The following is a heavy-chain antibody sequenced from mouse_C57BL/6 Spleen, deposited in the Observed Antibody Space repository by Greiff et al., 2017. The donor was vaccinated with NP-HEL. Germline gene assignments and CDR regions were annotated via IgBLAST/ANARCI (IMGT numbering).Heavy chain of an antibody. CDR1: GFTFSDYY. CDR2: INYDGSST. Sequence: EVNLVESEGGLVQPGSSMKLSCTASGFTFSDYYMAWVRQVPEKGLEWVANINYDGSSTYYLDSLKSRFIISRDNAKNILYLQMSSLKSEDTATYYCAREGDGYYSFFDYWGQGTTLTVSS. D-gene: IGHD2-3*01. J-gene: IGHJ2*01. CDR3: AREGDGYYSFFDY. V-gene: IGHV5-16*01.